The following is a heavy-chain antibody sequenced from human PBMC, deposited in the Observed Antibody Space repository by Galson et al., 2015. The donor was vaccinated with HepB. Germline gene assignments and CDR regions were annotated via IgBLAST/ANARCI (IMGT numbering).Heavy chain of an antibody. CDR3: ARARYNISPPDY. Sequence: SLRLSCAASGFTFSSYAMSWVRQAPGKGLEWLSTVTGNGGTTYYADSVKGRFTISRDNSKNTLYLQMNSLRAEDTAVYYCARARYNISPPDYWGQGTLVTVSS. J-gene: IGHJ4*02. V-gene: IGHV3-23*01. CDR1: GFTFSSYA. CDR2: VTGNGGTT. D-gene: IGHD1-14*01.